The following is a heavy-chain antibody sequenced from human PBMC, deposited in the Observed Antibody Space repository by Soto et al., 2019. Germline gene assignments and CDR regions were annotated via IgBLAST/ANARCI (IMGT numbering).Heavy chain of an antibody. D-gene: IGHD3-3*01. CDR3: AREPDL. J-gene: IGHJ4*02. V-gene: IGHV4-34*01. Sequence: QVHLQQWGAGLLKPSETLSLTCTVYGGSFSGYYWSWIRQPPGKGLEWIGEINHSGGTNYNPSLKSRVTISVDTSKNHFSLRLTSVTAADTAVYYYAREPDLWGQGTLVTVSS. CDR2: INHSGGT. CDR1: GGSFSGYY.